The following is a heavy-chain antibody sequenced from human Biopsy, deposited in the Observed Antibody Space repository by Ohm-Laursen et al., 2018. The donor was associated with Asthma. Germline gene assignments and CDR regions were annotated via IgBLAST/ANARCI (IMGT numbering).Heavy chain of an antibody. CDR1: VFIVSRDH. CDR3: ARGDSSGWSHYYFDY. J-gene: IGHJ4*02. CDR2: IYSGGAS. V-gene: IGHV3-53*01. D-gene: IGHD6-19*01. Sequence: SLRLSCSASVFIVSRDHMFWVRQAPGKGLEWVSVIYSGGASDTADSVRGRFTISRDFYKNTLYLQIDSLRAEDTAVYYCARGDSSGWSHYYFDYWGQGTLVTVSS.